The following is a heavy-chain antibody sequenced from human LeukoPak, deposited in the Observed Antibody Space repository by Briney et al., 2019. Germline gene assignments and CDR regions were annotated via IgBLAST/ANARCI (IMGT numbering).Heavy chain of an antibody. CDR2: ISSSSSYI. CDR3: ARDYYDSSGYYLCWFDP. CDR1: GFTFSSYS. Sequence: GSLRLSCAASGFTFSSYSMNWVRQAPGKGLEWVSSISSSSSYICYADSVKGRFTISRDNAKNSLYLQMNSLRAEDTAVYYCARDYYDSSGYYLCWFDPWGQGTLVTVSS. D-gene: IGHD3-22*01. J-gene: IGHJ5*02. V-gene: IGHV3-21*01.